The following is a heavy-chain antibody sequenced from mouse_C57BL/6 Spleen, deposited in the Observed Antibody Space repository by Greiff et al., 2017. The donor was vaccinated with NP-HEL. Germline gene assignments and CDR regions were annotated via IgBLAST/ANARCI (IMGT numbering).Heavy chain of an antibody. J-gene: IGHJ3*01. D-gene: IGHD2-4*01. V-gene: IGHV1-50*01. Sequence: QVQLQQPGAELVKPGASVKLSCKASGYTFTSYWMQWVKQRPGQGLEWIGEIDPSDSYTNYNQKFKGKATLTVDTSSSTAYMELRRLTSEDSAVYYCTSLIYYDYDSAWFAYWGQGTLVTVSA. CDR2: IDPSDSYT. CDR1: GYTFTSYW. CDR3: TSLIYYDYDSAWFAY.